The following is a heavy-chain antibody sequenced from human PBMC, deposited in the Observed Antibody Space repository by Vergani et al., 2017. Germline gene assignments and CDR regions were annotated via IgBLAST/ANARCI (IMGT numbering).Heavy chain of an antibody. J-gene: IGHJ6*03. CDR3: AKTADSSGWYYMDV. CDR1: GYTFTSYG. D-gene: IGHD6-19*01. Sequence: QVQLVQSGAEVKKPGASVKVSCKASGYTFTSYGISWVRQAPGQGLEWMGWISAYNGNTNYAQKFQGRVTITRDTSASTAYMELSSLRSEDTAVYYCAKTADSSGWYYMDVWGKGTTVTVSS. V-gene: IGHV1-18*01. CDR2: ISAYNGNT.